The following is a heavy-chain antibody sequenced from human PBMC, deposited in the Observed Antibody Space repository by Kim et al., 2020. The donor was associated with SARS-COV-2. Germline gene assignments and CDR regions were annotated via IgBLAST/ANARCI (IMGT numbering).Heavy chain of an antibody. CDR3: TTDVRETQVLVWFGEEYFDL. D-gene: IGHD3-10*01. Sequence: GGSLRLSCAASGFTFSNAWMSWVRQAPGKGLEWVGRIKSKYDGGTTDYAAPVQGRFTISRDDSKNTLYLQINSLKTEDTAVYYCTTDVRETQVLVWFGEEYFDLWGRGTLVTVSS. J-gene: IGHJ2*01. V-gene: IGHV3-15*01. CDR2: IKSKYDGGTT. CDR1: GFTFSNAW.